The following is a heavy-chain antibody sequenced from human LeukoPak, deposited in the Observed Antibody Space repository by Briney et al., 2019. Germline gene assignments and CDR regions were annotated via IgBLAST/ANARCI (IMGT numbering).Heavy chain of an antibody. CDR3: ARVVDHDYGDYYADY. CDR2: ITAYNGNT. J-gene: IGHJ4*02. V-gene: IGHV1-18*01. D-gene: IGHD4-17*01. Sequence: ASVKVSCKASGYTFTSYDISWVRQAPGQGLEGMEWITAYNGNTSYAQKLQGRVAVTTDTSTNTAYMELRSLRSDDTAVYYCARVVDHDYGDYYADYWGQGTLVTVSS. CDR1: GYTFTSYD.